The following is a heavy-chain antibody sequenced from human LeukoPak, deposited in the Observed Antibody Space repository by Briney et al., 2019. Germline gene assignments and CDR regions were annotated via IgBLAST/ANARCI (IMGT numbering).Heavy chain of an antibody. CDR3: ARMRDGSGSYFYYYYYYYMDV. CDR1: GGSISSYY. Sequence: SETLSLTCTVSGGSISSYYWSWIRQPPGKGLEWIGYIYTSGSTNYNPSLKSRVTISVDTSKNQFSLKLSSVTAADTAVYYCARMRDGSGSYFYYYYYYYMDVWGKGTTVTVSS. J-gene: IGHJ6*03. CDR2: IYTSGST. D-gene: IGHD3-10*01. V-gene: IGHV4-4*09.